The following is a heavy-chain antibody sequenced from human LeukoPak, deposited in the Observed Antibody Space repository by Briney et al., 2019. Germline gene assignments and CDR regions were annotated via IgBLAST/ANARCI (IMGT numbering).Heavy chain of an antibody. J-gene: IGHJ3*02. Sequence: GASVKVSCKASGYTFTGYYMHWVRQAPGQGLEWMGWLNPISGYAGYAQNFQGRVTMTGNTAISTAYMELSSLKSDDAAVHYCARGNRLYTSSWSSLAFDIWGQGTMVTVSS. CDR1: GYTFTGYY. CDR3: ARGNRLYTSSWSSLAFDI. V-gene: IGHV1-8*02. CDR2: LNPISGYA. D-gene: IGHD6-13*01.